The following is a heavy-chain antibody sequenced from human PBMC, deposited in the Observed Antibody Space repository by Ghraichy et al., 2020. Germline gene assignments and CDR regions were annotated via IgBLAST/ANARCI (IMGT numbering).Heavy chain of an antibody. CDR2: ISYDGSNK. V-gene: IGHV3-30-3*01. CDR1: GFTFSSYA. D-gene: IGHD6-19*01. Sequence: GGSLRLSCAASGFTFSSYAMHWVRQAPGKGLEWVAVISYDGSNKYYADSVKGRFTISRDNSKNTLYLQMNSLRAEDTAVYYCARGTPRGQWLVLRRSLAADYFDYWGQGTLVTVSS. J-gene: IGHJ4*02. CDR3: ARGTPRGQWLVLRRSLAADYFDY.